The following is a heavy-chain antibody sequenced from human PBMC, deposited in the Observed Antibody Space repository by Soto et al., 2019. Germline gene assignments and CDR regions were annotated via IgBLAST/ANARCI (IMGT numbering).Heavy chain of an antibody. V-gene: IGHV1-2*02. Sequence: QVQLVESGGVVVQPGRSLRLSCAASGFTFSSYGMHWVRQAPGKGLEWVGWINPNSGGTNYAQKFQGRVTMTRDTSISTAYMELSRLRSDDTAVYYCARDESYDILTGYSDYWGQGTLVTVSS. J-gene: IGHJ4*02. CDR2: INPNSGGT. CDR1: GFTFSSYG. CDR3: ARDESYDILTGYSDY. D-gene: IGHD3-9*01.